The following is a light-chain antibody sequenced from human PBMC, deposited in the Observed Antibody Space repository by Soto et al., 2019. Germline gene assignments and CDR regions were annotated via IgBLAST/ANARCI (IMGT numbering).Light chain of an antibody. J-gene: IGKJ4*01. Sequence: EVVLTQSPATLSLSPGERATLSCRASQSVSTYLAWYQQKPGQAPRLLIYDASNRATGIPDRFSGGGSGTDFTLTISRLEPEDFAVYYCQQFSSYPLTCGGGTKGDIK. CDR2: DAS. CDR3: QQFSSYPLT. CDR1: QSVSTY. V-gene: IGKV3-11*01.